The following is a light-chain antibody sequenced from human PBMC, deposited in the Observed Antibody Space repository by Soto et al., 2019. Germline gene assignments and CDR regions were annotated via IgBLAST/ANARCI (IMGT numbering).Light chain of an antibody. CDR2: AAS. CDR3: QQSYSTPHT. Sequence: DIQMTQSPSSLSASVGDRVTITCRASQSISSYLNWYQQKPGKAPKLLIYAASSLQSRVPSRFSGSGSGTDFTLTISSLQPEDFATYYCQQSYSTPHTFGPGTKVDIK. V-gene: IGKV1-39*01. CDR1: QSISSY. J-gene: IGKJ3*01.